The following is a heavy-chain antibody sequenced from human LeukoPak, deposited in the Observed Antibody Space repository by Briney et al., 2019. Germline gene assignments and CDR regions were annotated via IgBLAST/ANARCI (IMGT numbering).Heavy chain of an antibody. CDR3: ARDSFVVVVPTKTFDY. V-gene: IGHV1-18*01. D-gene: IGHD2-15*01. J-gene: IGHJ4*02. CDR2: ISAYNGNT. Sequence: ASVKVSCKASGYTFTSYGISWVRQAPGQGLEGMGWISAYNGNTNYAQKLQGRVTMTTDTSKSTAYMELRSLRSDDTAVYYCARDSFVVVVPTKTFDYGGQGTLVTVS. CDR1: GYTFTSYG.